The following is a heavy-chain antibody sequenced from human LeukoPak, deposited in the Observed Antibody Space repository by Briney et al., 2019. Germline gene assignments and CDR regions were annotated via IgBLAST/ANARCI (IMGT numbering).Heavy chain of an antibody. J-gene: IGHJ6*03. CDR2: LYHPDLT. V-gene: IGHV4-38-2*01. Sequence: SETLSLXCAVSGHPINSAYYWVWIRQPPGKGLEWIGRLYHPDLTHYNPSLENRATMSVDTSRNQFSLKLSFVPATDTAVYYCARQFDSYFYYYLDVWGTGTTVTVSS. CDR3: ARQFDSYFYYYLDV. D-gene: IGHD3-10*01. CDR1: GHPINSAYY.